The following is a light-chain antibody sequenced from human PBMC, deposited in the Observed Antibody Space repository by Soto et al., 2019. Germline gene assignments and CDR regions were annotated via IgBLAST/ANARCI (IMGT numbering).Light chain of an antibody. CDR2: CAA. CDR3: QQYHNWPPVT. J-gene: IGKJ4*02. CDR1: QSVSSN. V-gene: IGKV3-15*01. Sequence: EIVMPQSPATLSVSPGERATLFCRASQSVSSNLAWCQQKPGGAPTTLINCAATRATSIPARFSSSRAGTEFTPTISSLQSEDYLIFYCQQYHNWPPVTFGGGTKVDIK.